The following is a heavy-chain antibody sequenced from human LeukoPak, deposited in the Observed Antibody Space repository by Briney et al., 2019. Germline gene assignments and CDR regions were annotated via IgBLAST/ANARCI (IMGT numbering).Heavy chain of an antibody. V-gene: IGHV4-61*01. CDR3: ARSDMATIAFDY. J-gene: IGHJ4*02. CDR2: IYYSGST. CDR1: GGSVRSGSYY. Sequence: SETLSLTCTVSGGSVRSGSYYWNWIRQPPGKGLAWIGYIYYSGSTNYSPSLKSRVTISVDTSKNQFSLKLSSVTAADTAVYYCARSDMATIAFDYWGQGTLVTVSS. D-gene: IGHD5-24*01.